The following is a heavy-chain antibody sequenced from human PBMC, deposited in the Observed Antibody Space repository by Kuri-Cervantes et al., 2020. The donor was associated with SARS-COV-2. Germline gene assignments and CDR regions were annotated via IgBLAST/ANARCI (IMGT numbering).Heavy chain of an antibody. CDR3: ARGSGVPAAMVWFDP. V-gene: IGHV1-2*04. D-gene: IGHD2-2*01. Sequence: ASVKVSCKASGYTFTGYYMHWVRRAPGQGLEWMGWINPNSGGTNYAQKFQGWVTMTRDTSISTAYMELSRLRSDNTAVYYCARGSGVPAAMVWFDPWGQGTLVTVSS. CDR1: GYTFTGYY. CDR2: INPNSGGT. J-gene: IGHJ5*02.